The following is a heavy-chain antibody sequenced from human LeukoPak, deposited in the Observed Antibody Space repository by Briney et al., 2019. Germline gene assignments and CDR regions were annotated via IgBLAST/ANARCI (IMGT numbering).Heavy chain of an antibody. CDR1: GGSISSGSYY. CDR2: IYTSGST. CDR3: ARGGRDFWSGYYGKYYYYGMDV. Sequence: SETLSLTCTASGGSISSGSYYWSWIRQPAGKGLECIRRIYTSGSTNYNPSLKSRVTISVDTSKNQFSLKPSSVTAADTAVYYCARGGRDFWSGYYGKYYYYGMDVWGQGTTVTVSS. D-gene: IGHD3-3*01. V-gene: IGHV4-61*02. J-gene: IGHJ6*02.